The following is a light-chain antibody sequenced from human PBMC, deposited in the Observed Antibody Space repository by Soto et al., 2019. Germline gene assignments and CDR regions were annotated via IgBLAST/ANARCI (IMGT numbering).Light chain of an antibody. CDR3: HQKGNTPPI. CDR2: DAS. J-gene: IGKJ4*01. Sequence: EIVLKQSPDTLSLSPGERATLSCRASQSVKNNYLAWYQQKPGQPPRFLIYDASSRATGIPDRFSGSGSGTDFTLPISRLEPEDFAVDSGHQKGNTPPIFGGGPKVDI. V-gene: IGKV3-20*01. CDR1: QSVKNNY.